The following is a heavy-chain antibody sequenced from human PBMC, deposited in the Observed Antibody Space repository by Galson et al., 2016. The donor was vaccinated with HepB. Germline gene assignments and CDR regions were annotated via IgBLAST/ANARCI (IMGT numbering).Heavy chain of an antibody. V-gene: IGHV3-53*01. CDR3: ATSPTVGY. CDR2: ICSRGAT. D-gene: IGHD1-26*01. J-gene: IGHJ4*02. CDR1: GFTVSNNY. Sequence: SLRLSCAASGFTVSNNYMTWVRQAPGKGLEWVSRICSRGATHYADSVKGRFTISRDNSENTLYLQMNSLRAEDTAVYYCATSPTVGYWGQGTLVTVSS.